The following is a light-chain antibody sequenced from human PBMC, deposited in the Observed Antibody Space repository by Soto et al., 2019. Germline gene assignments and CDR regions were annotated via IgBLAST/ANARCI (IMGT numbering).Light chain of an antibody. CDR2: GAS. Sequence: EIVMTESPASLSVSPGEIATHSCRASQYVSNKVAWYQQKPGQAPSLLILGASTRATGVPARFSGSGSGTEFTLSISSLQSEDFAVYYCKQYKEWPPFTFGQGTRREI. J-gene: IGKJ5*01. CDR3: KQYKEWPPFT. CDR1: QYVSNK. V-gene: IGKV3-15*01.